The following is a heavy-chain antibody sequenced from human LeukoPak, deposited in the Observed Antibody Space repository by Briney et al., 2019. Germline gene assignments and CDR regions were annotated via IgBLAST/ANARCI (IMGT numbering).Heavy chain of an antibody. Sequence: PGGSLRLSCAASGFTFSSYAMSWVRQAPGKGLEWVSAISGSGGSTYYADSVKGRFTISRDNSKNTLYLQMNSLRAEDTAVYYCAKCDYDILTGYYYYGMDVWGQGTTVTVSS. D-gene: IGHD3-9*01. CDR3: AKCDYDILTGYYYYGMDV. J-gene: IGHJ6*02. CDR1: GFTFSSYA. V-gene: IGHV3-23*01. CDR2: ISGSGGST.